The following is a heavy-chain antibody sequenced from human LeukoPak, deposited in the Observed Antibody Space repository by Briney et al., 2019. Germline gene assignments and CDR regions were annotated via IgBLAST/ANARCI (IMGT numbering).Heavy chain of an antibody. CDR1: GYTFTSYA. Sequence: SVKVSCKASGYTFTSYAISWVRQAPGQGLEWMGGIIPIFGTANYAQKFQGRVTITADKSTSTAYMELSSLRSEDTAVYYCARELPHYYYYYMDVWGKGTTVTVSS. D-gene: IGHD1-26*01. V-gene: IGHV1-69*06. CDR3: ARELPHYYYYYMDV. J-gene: IGHJ6*03. CDR2: IIPIFGTA.